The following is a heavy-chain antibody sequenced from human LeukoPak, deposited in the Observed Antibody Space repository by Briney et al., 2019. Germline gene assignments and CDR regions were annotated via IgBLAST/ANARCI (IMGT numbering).Heavy chain of an antibody. CDR1: GGSISSSSYY. J-gene: IGHJ6*02. CDR3: ARADGDYRAFLNPGV. CDR2: IYYSGST. D-gene: IGHD4-17*01. Sequence: SETLSLTCTVSGGSISSSSYYWGWIRQPPGKGLEWIGYIYYSGSTYYNPSLKSRVTISVDTSKNQFSLKLSSVTAADTAVYYCARADGDYRAFLNPGVWGQGTTVTVSS. V-gene: IGHV4-30-4*08.